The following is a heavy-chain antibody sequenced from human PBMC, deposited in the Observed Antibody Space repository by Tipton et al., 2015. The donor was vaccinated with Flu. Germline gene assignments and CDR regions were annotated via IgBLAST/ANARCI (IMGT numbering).Heavy chain of an antibody. J-gene: IGHJ4*02. V-gene: IGHV3-33*01. CDR1: GSTFSSYG. D-gene: IGHD6-19*01. CDR3: ARGVYSSGWYPFFDY. CDR2: IWYDGSNK. Sequence: SLRLSCAASGSTFSSYGMHWVRQAPGKGLEWAAVIWYDGSNKYYADSVKGRFTIPRDNSKNTLYLQMNSLRAEDTAVYYCARGVYSSGWYPFFDYWGQGTLVTVSS.